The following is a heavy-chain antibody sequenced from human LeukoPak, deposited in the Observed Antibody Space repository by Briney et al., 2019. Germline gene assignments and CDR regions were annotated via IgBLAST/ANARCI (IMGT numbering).Heavy chain of an antibody. CDR2: IRYDGSNK. D-gene: IGHD3-22*01. V-gene: IGHV3-30*02. CDR3: AGEDSSGTDAFDI. Sequence: PGGSLRLSCAASGFTFSSYGMHWVRQAPGKGLEWVAFIRYDGSNKYYADSVKGRFTISRDNSKNTLYLQMNSLRAEDTAVYYCAGEDSSGTDAFDIWGQGTMVTVSS. J-gene: IGHJ3*02. CDR1: GFTFSSYG.